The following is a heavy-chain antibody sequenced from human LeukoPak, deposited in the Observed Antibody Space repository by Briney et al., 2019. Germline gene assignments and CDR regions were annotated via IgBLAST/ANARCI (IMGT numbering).Heavy chain of an antibody. CDR1: GFTFSSYN. V-gene: IGHV3-20*04. D-gene: IGHD3-22*01. CDR3: ARTNYYDSSALNY. J-gene: IGHJ4*02. Sequence: PGGSLRLSCAASGFTFSSYNMHWVRQAPGKGLEWVSGINWNGGSTGYADSVKGRFTISRDNAKNSLYLQMNSLRAEDTALYYCARTNYYDSSALNYWGQGTLVTVSS. CDR2: INWNGGST.